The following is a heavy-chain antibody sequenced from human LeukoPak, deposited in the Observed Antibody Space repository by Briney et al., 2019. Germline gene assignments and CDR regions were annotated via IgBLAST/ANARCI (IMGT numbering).Heavy chain of an antibody. CDR2: ISSSSSYI. V-gene: IGHV3-21*01. J-gene: IGHJ3*02. CDR1: GFTFSSYS. D-gene: IGHD3-3*01. Sequence: PGGSLRLSCAASGFTFSSYSMNWVRQAPGKGLEWVSSISSSSSYIYYADSVKGRFTISRDNAKNSLYLQMNSLRAEDTAVYYCASPRRRITIFGVVIPDAFDIWGQGTMVTVSP. CDR3: ASPRRRITIFGVVIPDAFDI.